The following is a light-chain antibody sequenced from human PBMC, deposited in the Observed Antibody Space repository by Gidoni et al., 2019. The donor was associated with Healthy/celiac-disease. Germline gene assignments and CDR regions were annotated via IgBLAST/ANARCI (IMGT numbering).Light chain of an antibody. V-gene: IGLV1-47*01. CDR1: SSNIGSNY. CDR3: AAWDDSLSGRV. Sequence: QSVLTQPPSASGTPGQRVTISCSGSSSNIGSNYVYWYQQIPGTAPKLRIYRNNQRPSGVPDRFSGSKSGTSASLAISGLRSEDEADYYCAAWDDSLSGRVFGGGTKLTVL. CDR2: RNN. J-gene: IGLJ3*02.